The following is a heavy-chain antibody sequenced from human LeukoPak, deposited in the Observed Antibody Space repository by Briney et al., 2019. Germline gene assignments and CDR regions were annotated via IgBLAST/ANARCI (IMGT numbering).Heavy chain of an antibody. J-gene: IGHJ4*02. Sequence: TSETLSLTCTVSGGSISSSSHSWGWIRQPPRKGLEWIGSIYYSGSTYYNPSLNSRVTISVDTSKNQFSLKLSSVTAADTAVYDCARTSYYDRSGYYLVDYWGQGTLVTVSS. CDR1: GGSISSSSHS. V-gene: IGHV4-39*01. CDR2: IYYSGST. D-gene: IGHD3-22*01. CDR3: ARTSYYDRSGYYLVDY.